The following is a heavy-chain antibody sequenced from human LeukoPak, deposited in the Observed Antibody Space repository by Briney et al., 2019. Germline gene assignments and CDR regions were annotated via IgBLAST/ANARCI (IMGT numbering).Heavy chain of an antibody. CDR1: GGTFSSYA. CDR3: ATDLVGAPGFGY. D-gene: IGHD1-26*01. CDR2: IIPIFGTA. J-gene: IGHJ4*02. Sequence: ASVKVSCKASGGTFSSYAISWVRQAPGQGLEWMGGIIPIFGTANYAQKFQGRVTITADKSTSTAYMELSSLRSEDTAVYYCATDLVGAPGFGYWGQGTLVTVSS. V-gene: IGHV1-69*06.